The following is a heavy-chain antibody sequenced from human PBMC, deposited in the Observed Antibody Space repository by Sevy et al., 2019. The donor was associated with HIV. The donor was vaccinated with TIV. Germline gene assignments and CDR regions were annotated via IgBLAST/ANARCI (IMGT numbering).Heavy chain of an antibody. Sequence: SETLSLTCTVSGGSISSYYWSWIRQPAGKGLEWIGRIYTSGSTNYNPSLKSRVTMSVDTSKNQFSLKLRSVTAADTAVEYCAGDHHNGGNPHGAFDIWGQGTMVTVSS. CDR2: IYTSGST. J-gene: IGHJ3*02. V-gene: IGHV4-4*07. CDR3: AGDHHNGGNPHGAFDI. D-gene: IGHD2-15*01. CDR1: GGSISSYY.